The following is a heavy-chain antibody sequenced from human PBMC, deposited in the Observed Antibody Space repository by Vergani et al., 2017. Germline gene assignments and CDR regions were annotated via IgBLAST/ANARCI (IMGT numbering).Heavy chain of an antibody. CDR1: GFTFSSYG. Sequence: VQVVESGGGVVQPGRSLRLSCAASGFTFSSYGMHWVRQAPGKGLEWVAVIWYDGSNKYYADSVKGRFTISRDDSKNTVYLQINSLRAEDTAFYYCADLYGDDGFSPFWGQGTLVTVSS. CDR3: ADLYGDDGFSPF. D-gene: IGHD2-21*01. J-gene: IGHJ4*02. CDR2: IWYDGSNK. V-gene: IGHV3-33*01.